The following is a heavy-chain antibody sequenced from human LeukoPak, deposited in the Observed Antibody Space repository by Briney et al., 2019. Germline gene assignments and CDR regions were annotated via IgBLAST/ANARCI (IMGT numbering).Heavy chain of an antibody. V-gene: IGHV3-30*04. D-gene: IGHD5-18*01. CDR2: ISYDGSNK. J-gene: IGHJ6*02. CDR1: GFTFSSYA. CDR3: ARVGYSYGSYYYYGMDV. Sequence: PGRSLRLSCAASGFTFSSYAMHWVRQAPGKGLEWVAVISYDGSNKYYADSVKGRFTISRDNSKNTLYLQMNSLRAEDTAVYYCARVGYSYGSYYYYGMDVRGQGTTVTVSS.